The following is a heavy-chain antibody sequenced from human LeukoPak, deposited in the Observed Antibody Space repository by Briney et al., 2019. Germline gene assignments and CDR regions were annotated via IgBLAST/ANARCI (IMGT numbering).Heavy chain of an antibody. CDR2: IKQDGSEK. J-gene: IGHJ3*02. CDR1: GFTFSNYW. V-gene: IGHV3-7*01. CDR3: VRDTSPRIAAVYYDAFDI. Sequence: GGSLRLSCAASGFTFSNYWMSWVRQAPGKGLEWVANIKQDGSEKYYVDSVKGRFTISRDNAKNSLYLQMDSLRAEDTALYYCVRDTSPRIAAVYYDAFDIWGQGTMVTVSS. D-gene: IGHD6-13*01.